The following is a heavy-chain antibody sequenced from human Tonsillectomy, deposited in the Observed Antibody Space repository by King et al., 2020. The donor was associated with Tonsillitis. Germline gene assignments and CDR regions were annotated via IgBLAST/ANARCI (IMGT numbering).Heavy chain of an antibody. Sequence: VQLVESGGGLEQPGGSLRLSCAASGFTFSSYAMSWVRQAPGKGLEWVSSISSGGGSTYYADSVKGRFTISRDNSKNTLYLQMNSLRAEGTAVYYCAKDGNYYDSSGYFPDYWGQGTLVTVSS. CDR3: AKDGNYYDSSGYFPDY. J-gene: IGHJ4*02. CDR2: ISSGGGST. D-gene: IGHD3-22*01. CDR1: GFTFSSYA. V-gene: IGHV3-23*04.